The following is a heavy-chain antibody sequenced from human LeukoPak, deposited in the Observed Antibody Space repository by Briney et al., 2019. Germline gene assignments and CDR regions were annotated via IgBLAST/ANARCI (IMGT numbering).Heavy chain of an antibody. CDR1: GFTFSSHS. J-gene: IGHJ3*02. Sequence: GGSLRLSCAASGFTFSSHSINWVRQAPGKGLEWIATMTVTNKIYYADSVKGRFTISRDNAENSVYLQMNSLRDKDTAVYSCARAQTLFWEFDGFDIWGRGTKVTVSS. D-gene: IGHD3-3*01. CDR3: ARAQTLFWEFDGFDI. V-gene: IGHV3-69-1*01. CDR2: MTVTNKI.